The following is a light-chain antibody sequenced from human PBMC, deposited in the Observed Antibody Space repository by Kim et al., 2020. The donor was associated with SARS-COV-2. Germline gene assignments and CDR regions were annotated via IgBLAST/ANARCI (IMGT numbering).Light chain of an antibody. Sequence: ASVGDRGMITCRASQSITNYLHWYQQKPGTAPKVLIYAASSLQSGVPSRFSGSGSGTGFTLTISSLQPEDFATYYCQQSHTSPWTFGQGTKVDIK. V-gene: IGKV1-39*01. CDR3: QQSHTSPWT. CDR2: AAS. CDR1: QSITNY. J-gene: IGKJ1*01.